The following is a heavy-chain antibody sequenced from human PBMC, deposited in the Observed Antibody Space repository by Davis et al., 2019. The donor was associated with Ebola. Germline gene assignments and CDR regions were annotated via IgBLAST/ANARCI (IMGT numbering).Heavy chain of an antibody. CDR3: ASGLDY. V-gene: IGHV3-21*01. CDR2: ISKTSVYT. CDR1: GFTSSGFTFSEYD. J-gene: IGHJ4*02. Sequence: GASLKISCAASGFTSSGFTFSEYDMNWVRQAPGKGLEWVSTISKTSVYTYYAESVKGRFTISRDNAKNSLYLQMDGLRVEDTAVYYCASGLDYWGQGSLVTVSS.